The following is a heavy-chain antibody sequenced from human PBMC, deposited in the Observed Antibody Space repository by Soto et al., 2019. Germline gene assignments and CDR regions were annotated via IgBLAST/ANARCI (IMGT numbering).Heavy chain of an antibody. V-gene: IGHV4-59*08. CDR3: ARQSSSSWYRRWFDP. CDR1: GGSISSYY. J-gene: IGHJ5*02. Sequence: PSETLSLTCTVSGGSISSYYWSWIRQPPGKGLEWIGYIYYSGSTNYNPSLKSRVTISVDTSKNQFSLKLSSVTAADTAVYYCARQSSSSWYRRWFDPWGQGTLVTVSS. D-gene: IGHD6-13*01. CDR2: IYYSGST.